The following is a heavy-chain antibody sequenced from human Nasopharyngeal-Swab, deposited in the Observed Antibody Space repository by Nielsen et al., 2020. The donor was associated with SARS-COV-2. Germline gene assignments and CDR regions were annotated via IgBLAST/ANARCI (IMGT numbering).Heavy chain of an antibody. CDR1: GFIFTTYG. Sequence: GGSLRLSCAASGFIFTTYGMHWVRQAPGEGLEWVALISYDGSKKYYADSVKGRFTISRDKSKNTLYLQMNNLRAEDTAVYYCTRDRVFYYDSSGRKEFEYWGQGTRVTVSS. CDR3: TRDRVFYYDSSGRKEFEY. V-gene: IGHV3-33*05. CDR2: ISYDGSKK. J-gene: IGHJ4*02. D-gene: IGHD3-22*01.